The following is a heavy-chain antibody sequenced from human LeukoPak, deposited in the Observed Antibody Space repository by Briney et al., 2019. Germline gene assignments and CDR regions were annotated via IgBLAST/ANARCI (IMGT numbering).Heavy chain of an antibody. CDR3: ARAVGGDGSGSL. CDR2: TYYSGST. V-gene: IGHV4-59*08. J-gene: IGHJ4*02. CDR1: GGSISSYY. Sequence: SGTLSLTCTVSGGSISSYYWSWIRQPPGKGLEWIGHTYYSGSTNYNPSLKSRVTISVDTSKNQFSLKLSSVTAADTAVYYCARAVGGDGSGSLWGPGTLVTVSS. D-gene: IGHD3-10*01.